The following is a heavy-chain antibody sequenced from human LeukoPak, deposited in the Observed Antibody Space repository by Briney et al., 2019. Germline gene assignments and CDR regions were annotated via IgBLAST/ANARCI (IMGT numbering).Heavy chain of an antibody. CDR2: ISYDGSNK. Sequence: PGGSLRLSCAASGFTFSSYAVHWVRQAPGKGLEWVAVISYDGSNKYYADSVKGRFTISRDNSKNTLYLQMNSLRAEDTAVYYCARALELLPWGQGTLVTVSS. V-gene: IGHV3-30-3*01. J-gene: IGHJ5*02. CDR3: ARALELLP. D-gene: IGHD1-7*01. CDR1: GFTFSSYA.